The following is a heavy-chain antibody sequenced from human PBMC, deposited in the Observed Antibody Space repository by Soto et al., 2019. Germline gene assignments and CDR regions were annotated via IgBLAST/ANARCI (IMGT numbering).Heavy chain of an antibody. CDR2: ISSDGRNT. V-gene: IGHV3-64*07. CDR3: ARWRSSGWADAFDF. CDR1: GFTFSRYA. J-gene: IGHJ3*01. Sequence: EVQLVESGGSLVQPGGSLRLSCAASGFTFSRYAMHWVRQAPGKGLEYVSAISSDGRNTYYADSVEGRFTISRDNSKNTLYLQMGSLGPADTAMYYCARWRSSGWADAFDFWGQGTMVTVSS. D-gene: IGHD6-19*01.